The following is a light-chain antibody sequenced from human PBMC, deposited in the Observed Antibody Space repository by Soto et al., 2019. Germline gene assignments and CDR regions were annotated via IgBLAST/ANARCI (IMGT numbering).Light chain of an antibody. CDR3: QQYNNWPPN. CDR2: GAS. V-gene: IGKV3-15*01. J-gene: IGKJ5*01. CDR1: QSVSSN. Sequence: EIVMTQPPATLSVSPGERATLSCRASQSVSSNLAWYQQKPGQAPRLLIYGASTRATGIPARFSGSGSGTEFTLTISRLQSEDFAVYYCQQYNNWPPNFGQGTRLEIK.